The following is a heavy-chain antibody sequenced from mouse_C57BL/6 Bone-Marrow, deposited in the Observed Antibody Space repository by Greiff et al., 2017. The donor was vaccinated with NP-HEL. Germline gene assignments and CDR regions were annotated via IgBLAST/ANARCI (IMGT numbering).Heavy chain of an antibody. CDR1: GFTFSSYA. J-gene: IGHJ3*01. CDR3: ARSDGYSAC. D-gene: IGHD2-3*01. V-gene: IGHV5-4*01. CDR2: ISDGGSYT. Sequence: EVQLQESGGGLVKPGGSLKLSCAASGFTFSSYAMSWVRQTPEKRLEWVATISDGGSYTYYPDNVKGRFTISRDNAKNNLYLQMSHLKSEDTAMYYCARSDGYSACWGQGTLVTVSA.